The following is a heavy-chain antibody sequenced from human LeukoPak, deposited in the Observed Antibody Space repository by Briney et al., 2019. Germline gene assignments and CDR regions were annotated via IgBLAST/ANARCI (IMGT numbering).Heavy chain of an antibody. CDR2: MDRHSDI. CDR1: GFIFSNFG. Sequence: GGSLRLSCTASGFIFSNFGVNWVCQAPGKGLEWVSCMDRHSDIYYADSVKRRFTISRDNARNSVYLQMNSLTVEDSGVYYCVGDPTTNRYQYFQYWGQGALVTVSS. J-gene: IGHJ4*02. CDR3: VGDPTTNRYQYFQY. D-gene: IGHD1-14*01. V-gene: IGHV3-21*01.